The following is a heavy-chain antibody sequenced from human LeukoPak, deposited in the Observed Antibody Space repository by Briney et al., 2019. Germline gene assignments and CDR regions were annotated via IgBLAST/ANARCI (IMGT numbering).Heavy chain of an antibody. CDR2: INHSGST. J-gene: IGHJ4*02. D-gene: IGHD3-3*02. CDR1: GGSFSGYY. Sequence: SETLSLTCAVYGGSFSGYYWSWIRQPPGKGLEWIGEINHSGSTNYNPSLKSRVTISVDTSKNQFSLKLSSVTAADTAVYYCALGDYVDYWGQGTLVTVSS. V-gene: IGHV4-34*01. CDR3: ALGDYVDY.